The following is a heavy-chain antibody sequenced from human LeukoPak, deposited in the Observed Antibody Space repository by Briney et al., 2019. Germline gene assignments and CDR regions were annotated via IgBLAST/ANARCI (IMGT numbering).Heavy chain of an antibody. J-gene: IGHJ6*03. Sequence: GGSLRLSCAASGFTFDDYAMHWVRQAPGKGLEWVSGITWNSDNIEYADSVKGRFTISRDNAKNSLYLQMNSLRAEDTAVYYCAGLSGSWHAYYYYYYYMDVWGKGTTVTISS. D-gene: IGHD6-13*01. CDR3: AGLSGSWHAYYYYYYYMDV. CDR2: ITWNSDNI. CDR1: GFTFDDYA. V-gene: IGHV3-9*01.